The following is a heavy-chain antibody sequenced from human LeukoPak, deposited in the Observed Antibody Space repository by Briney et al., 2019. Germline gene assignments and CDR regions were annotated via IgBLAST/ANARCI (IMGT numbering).Heavy chain of an antibody. D-gene: IGHD2-15*01. Sequence: GASVKVSCKASGYTFTGHYIHWVRQAPGQGPEWMGWINPNSGGINYAQKFQGRVTMTRDTSINSAYMELRRLRSDDTAVYYCARDGNCSGGSCSLDYWGQGTLVTVSS. J-gene: IGHJ4*02. CDR1: GYTFTGHY. V-gene: IGHV1-2*02. CDR3: ARDGNCSGGSCSLDY. CDR2: INPNSGGI.